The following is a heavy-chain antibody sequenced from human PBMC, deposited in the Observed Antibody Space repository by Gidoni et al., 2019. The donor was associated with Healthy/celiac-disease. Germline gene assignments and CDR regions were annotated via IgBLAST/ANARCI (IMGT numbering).Heavy chain of an antibody. D-gene: IGHD4-17*01. J-gene: IGHJ4*02. V-gene: IGHV3-30*02. CDR2: IRYDGSNK. CDR3: AKPNDYGDLTHYFDY. CDR1: GFTFSSDG. Sequence: QVQLVESGGGVVQPGGSLRLSCEASGFTFSSDGMHWVRQAPGKGLEWVAFIRYDGSNKYYADSVKGRFTISRDNSKNTLYLQMNSLRAEDTAVYYCAKPNDYGDLTHYFDYWGQGTLVTVSS.